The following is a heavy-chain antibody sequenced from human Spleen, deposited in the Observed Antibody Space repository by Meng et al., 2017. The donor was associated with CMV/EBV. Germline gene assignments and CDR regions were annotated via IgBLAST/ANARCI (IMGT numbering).Heavy chain of an antibody. CDR2: ITPIVQIP. D-gene: IGHD2-21*02. J-gene: IGHJ5*01. CDR3: ATSVCGGDKCREAYNWFDS. Sequence: SWWRKVPGQGLEWLGRITPIVQIPRYAQMFQDRVAIHADKVTTTVYMELNSLKFDDVALYFCATSVCGGDKCREAYNWFDSWGQGTLVTVSS. V-gene: IGHV1-69*02.